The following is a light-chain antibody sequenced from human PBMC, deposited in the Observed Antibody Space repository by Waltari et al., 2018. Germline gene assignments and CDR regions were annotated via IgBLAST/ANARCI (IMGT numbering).Light chain of an antibody. V-gene: IGLV1-44*01. J-gene: IGLJ1*01. CDR1: SSNIGSNA. CDR3: GAWDDRLNVYV. CDR2: SHD. Sequence: QSVLTQPPSASGTPGQRVTIPCSGSSSNIGSNALNWYQPLPGTAPTLLIYSHDQRPSGVPDRFSGSKSGTSASLAISGLQSEDEADYYCGAWDDRLNVYVFGTGTRVTVL.